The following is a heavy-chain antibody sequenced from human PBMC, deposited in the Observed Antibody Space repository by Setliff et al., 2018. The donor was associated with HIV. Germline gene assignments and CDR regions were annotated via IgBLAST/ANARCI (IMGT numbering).Heavy chain of an antibody. CDR1: GFTFDDYT. D-gene: IGHD1-7*01. V-gene: IGHV3-43*01. CDR2: ISWDGSST. J-gene: IGHJ6*02. CDR3: ARGRNRNYVVYGMDV. Sequence: PGGSLRLSCGASGFTFDDYTMHWVRQVPGKGLEWLSLISWDGSSTFYADSVKGRFTISRDNSKNMLYLQMDSLRAEDTAVYYCARGRNRNYVVYGMDVWGQGTTVTVSS.